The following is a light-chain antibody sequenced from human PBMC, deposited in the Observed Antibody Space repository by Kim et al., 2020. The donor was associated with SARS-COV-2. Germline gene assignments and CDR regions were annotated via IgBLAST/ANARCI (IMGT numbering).Light chain of an antibody. CDR1: SSNIGSNF. J-gene: IGLJ2*01. CDR2: AND. Sequence: GQRVTISCSGSSSNIGSNFVWWYKHLPGTAPELLIHANDQRPSGVPDRFSGSKSGTSASLAISRLQSEDEADYFCATWDSSLNGVVFGGGTQLTVL. V-gene: IGLV1-44*01. CDR3: ATWDSSLNGVV.